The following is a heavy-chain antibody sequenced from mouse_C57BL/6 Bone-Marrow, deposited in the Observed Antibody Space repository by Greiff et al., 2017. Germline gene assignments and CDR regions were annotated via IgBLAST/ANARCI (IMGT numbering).Heavy chain of an antibody. CDR2: INPYNGGT. V-gene: IGHV1-19*01. CDR3: AREGNYEGDMDY. CDR1: GYTFTDYN. J-gene: IGHJ4*01. Sequence: EVQLQQSGPELVKPGASVKLPCKASGYTFTDYNMDWVKQSHGKSLEWIGVINPYNGGTSYNQKFKGKATLTVDKSSSTTYMELNSLSSEDSAVXYCAREGNYEGDMDYWGKGTSVTVSS. D-gene: IGHD2-1*01.